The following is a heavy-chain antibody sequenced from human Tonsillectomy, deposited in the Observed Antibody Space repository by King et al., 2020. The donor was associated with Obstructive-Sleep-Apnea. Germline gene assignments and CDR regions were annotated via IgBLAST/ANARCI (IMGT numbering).Heavy chain of an antibody. V-gene: IGHV4-39*07. CDR2: FYYSGST. Sequence: MQLQESGPGLVKPSETLSLTCTVSGGSISSSLYYWGWIRQPPGKGLEWIGRFYYSGSTYYNPSLKSRVTISVDTSKNQFSLKLSSVTAADTAVYYCATTTLHYYGSGTYGMDVWGQGTTVTVSS. CDR3: ATTTLHYYGSGTYGMDV. CDR1: GGSISSSLYY. D-gene: IGHD3-10*01. J-gene: IGHJ6*02.